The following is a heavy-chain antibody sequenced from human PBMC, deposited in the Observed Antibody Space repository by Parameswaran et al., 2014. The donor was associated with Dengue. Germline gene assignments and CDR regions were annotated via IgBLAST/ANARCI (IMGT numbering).Heavy chain of an antibody. V-gene: IGHV3-23*01. J-gene: IGHJ4*02. Sequence: VRQMPGKGLEWVSSITWKGATKHYADSVEGRFTISRDSSKNTLYLQMNRLSAEDTAVYYCTTRTQAYGDHGLWDHWGQGTLVTVSS. CDR3: TTRTQAYGDHGLWDH. D-gene: IGHD4-17*01. CDR2: ITWKGATK.